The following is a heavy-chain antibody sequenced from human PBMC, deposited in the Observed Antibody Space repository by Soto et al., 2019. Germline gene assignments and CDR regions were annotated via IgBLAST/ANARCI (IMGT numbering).Heavy chain of an antibody. CDR2: VKSKVDGGSI. D-gene: IGHD3-16*01. Sequence: EVQLVESGGGLVEPGGSLRLSCAASGFTFNGAWMNCVRQAPGKGLEWVGRVKSKVDGGSIDYAAPVRGRFTISRDDSRNTVDLQMNSLSAEDSAMYYCSADLPDWGAYAFDYWGQGTLVTVSS. CDR1: GFTFNGAW. J-gene: IGHJ4*02. V-gene: IGHV3-15*07. CDR3: SADLPDWGAYAFDY.